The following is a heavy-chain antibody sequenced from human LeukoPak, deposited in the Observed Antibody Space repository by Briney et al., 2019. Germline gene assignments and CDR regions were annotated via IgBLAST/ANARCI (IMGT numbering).Heavy chain of an antibody. D-gene: IGHD5-24*01. Sequence: ASVNVSCKASGYTVTSYYMHWVRQAPGQGLEWMAILNPSGGSSNYAQKFQGRATLTRATSTGTVYMELSSLRPEDTAVYYCASVYKHGMDVWGQGTTVIVSS. CDR3: ASVYKHGMDV. CDR2: LNPSGGSS. V-gene: IGHV1-46*01. CDR1: GYTVTSYY. J-gene: IGHJ6*02.